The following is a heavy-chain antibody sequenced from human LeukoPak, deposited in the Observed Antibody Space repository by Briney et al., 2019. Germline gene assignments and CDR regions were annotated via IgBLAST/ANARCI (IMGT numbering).Heavy chain of an antibody. CDR3: ANDIHLETGSFDY. V-gene: IGHV3-43*02. CDR2: ISWGCGST. Sequence: PGGSLRLSCAASGFTFDDYAIHLGRQAPGKGLEWVSVISWGCGSTHYADAVKGRVTISSDNSKNSLYLAMNRRRGEDPALYYFANDIHLETGSFDYWGPGTMVTV. CDR1: GFTFDDYA. D-gene: IGHD1-14*01. J-gene: IGHJ4*01.